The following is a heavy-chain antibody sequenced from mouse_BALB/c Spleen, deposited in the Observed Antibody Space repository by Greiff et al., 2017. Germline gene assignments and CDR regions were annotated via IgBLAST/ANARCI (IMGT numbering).Heavy chain of an antibody. CDR3: TRAIGTARSFDY. V-gene: IGHV1-18*01. CDR1: GYTFTDYT. Sequence: VQLQQSGPELVKPGASVKISCTTSGYTFTDYTMHWVKQSHGKSLEWIGGINPNNGGNSYNQTFKGKATLTVDKSSSTAYMELRSLTSEDSAVYYCTRAIGTARSFDYWGQGTTLTVSS. D-gene: IGHD2-14*01. J-gene: IGHJ2*01. CDR2: INPNNGGN.